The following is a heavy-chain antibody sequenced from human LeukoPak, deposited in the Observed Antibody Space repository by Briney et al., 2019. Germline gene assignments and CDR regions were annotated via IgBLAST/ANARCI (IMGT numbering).Heavy chain of an antibody. J-gene: IGHJ3*02. CDR1: GGSISSYY. V-gene: IGHV4-59*01. D-gene: IGHD3-10*01. CDR3: AREGTMVRGLAFDI. Sequence: SETLSLTCTVSGGSISSYYWSWIRQPPGKGLKWIGYIYYSGSTNYNPSLKSRVTISVDTSKNQFSLRLNSVTTADTAVYCCAREGTMVRGLAFDIWGQGTMVTVSS. CDR2: IYYSGST.